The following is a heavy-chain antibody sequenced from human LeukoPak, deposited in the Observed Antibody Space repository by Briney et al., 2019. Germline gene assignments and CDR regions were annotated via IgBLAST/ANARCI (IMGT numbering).Heavy chain of an antibody. CDR1: GGSFSGYY. CDR2: IYYSGST. CDR3: AGSNWNHDRPIDY. Sequence: ASETLSLTCAVYGGSFSGYYWSWIRQHPGKGLEWIGYIYYSGSTYYNPSLKSRVTISVDTSKNQFSLKLSSVTAADTAVYYCAGSNWNHDRPIDYWGQGTLVTVSS. V-gene: IGHV4-31*11. D-gene: IGHD1-14*01. J-gene: IGHJ4*02.